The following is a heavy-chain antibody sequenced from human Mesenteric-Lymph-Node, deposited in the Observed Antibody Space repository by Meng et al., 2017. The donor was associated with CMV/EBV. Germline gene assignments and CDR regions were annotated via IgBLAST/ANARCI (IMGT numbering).Heavy chain of an antibody. V-gene: IGHV1-2*02. CDR1: GYTFTGYY. Sequence: ASVKVSCKASGYTFTGYYMHWVRQAPGQGLEWMGWINPDSGDTNYAQKFQGRVTLTRDASINTAYMELSRLRSDDTAVYYCARDPLYGMDVWGQGTTVTVSS. CDR2: INPDSGDT. J-gene: IGHJ6*02. CDR3: ARDPLYGMDV.